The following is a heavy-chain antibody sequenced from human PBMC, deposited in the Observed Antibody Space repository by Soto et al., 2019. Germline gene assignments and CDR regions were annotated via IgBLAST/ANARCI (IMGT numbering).Heavy chain of an antibody. V-gene: IGHV3-21*01. J-gene: IGHJ3*02. Sequence: GVLRLSCAASGFTYSIYSLVWVRQATGKGLEWVSAISSDSNYIYYSDSVKGRFTISRDNAKNALYLQMDSLRAENTAVYYCAREAHFYGRSDVFDIWGQGTMGTVSS. CDR3: AREAHFYGRSDVFDI. CDR2: ISSDSNYI. D-gene: IGHD3-10*02. CDR1: GFTYSIYS.